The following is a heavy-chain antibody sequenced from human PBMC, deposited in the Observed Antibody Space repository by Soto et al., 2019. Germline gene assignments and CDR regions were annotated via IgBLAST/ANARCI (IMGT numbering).Heavy chain of an antibody. CDR3: ARVPLMWFFGVVIMYLDV. Sequence: SETLSLTCTVSGGSISSYYWSWIRQPPGKGLEWIGYIYYSGSTNYNPSLKSRVTISVDTSKNQFSLKLSSVTAADTAVYYCARVPLMWFFGVVIMYLDVCGKGT. V-gene: IGHV4-59*12. J-gene: IGHJ6*03. CDR2: IYYSGST. D-gene: IGHD3-3*01. CDR1: GGSISSYY.